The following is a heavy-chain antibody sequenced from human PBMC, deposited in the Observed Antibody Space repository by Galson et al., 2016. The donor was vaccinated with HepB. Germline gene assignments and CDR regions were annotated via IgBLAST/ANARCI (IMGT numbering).Heavy chain of an antibody. J-gene: IGHJ6*02. CDR1: GDSVSSNSAA. D-gene: IGHD1/OR15-1a*01. CDR2: TYYRSKWYN. V-gene: IGHV6-1*01. Sequence: CAISGDSVSSNSAAWNWIRQSPSRGLEWLGRTYYRSKWYNDYAVSVKSRIIVSPDTSKNQFSLQLNSVTPEDTAVYYCVEQRKGAPYGMDVWGQGTTVTVSS. CDR3: VEQRKGAPYGMDV.